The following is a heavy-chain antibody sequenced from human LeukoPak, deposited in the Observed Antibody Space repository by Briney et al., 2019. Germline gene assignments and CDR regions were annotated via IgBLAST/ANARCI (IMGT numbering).Heavy chain of an antibody. CDR2: IYYTRST. V-gene: IGHV4-39*07. CDR3: AKDDRWRQLCC. Sequence: SETLSLTCTVSGGSISSDAYYWGWIRQPPGKRLEWIGIIYYTRSTYYNPSLKSRVTISLDTSNNQFSLKLSSVTAADTAVYYCAKDDRWRQLCCWGQGTLVTVS. CDR1: GGSISSDAYY. D-gene: IGHD5-24*01. J-gene: IGHJ4*02.